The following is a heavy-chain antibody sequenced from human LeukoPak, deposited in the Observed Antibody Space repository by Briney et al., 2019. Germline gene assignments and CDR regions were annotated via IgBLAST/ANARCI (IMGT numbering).Heavy chain of an antibody. V-gene: IGHV3-43D*04. D-gene: IGHD1-1*01. Sequence: GGSLRLSCAASRFTFDDYAMHWVRQAPGKGLEWVSLISWDGGSTYYADSVKGRFTISRDNSKNSLYLQMNSLRAEDTALYDCANDANSVQLERGYMDVWGKGTTVTVSS. J-gene: IGHJ6*03. CDR3: ANDANSVQLERGYMDV. CDR2: ISWDGGST. CDR1: RFTFDDYA.